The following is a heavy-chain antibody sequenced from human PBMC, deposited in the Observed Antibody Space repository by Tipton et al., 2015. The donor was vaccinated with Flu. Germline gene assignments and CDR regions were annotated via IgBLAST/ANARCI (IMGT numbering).Heavy chain of an antibody. J-gene: IGHJ5*02. Sequence: LRLSCTVSGGSISNRNYYWGWIRQPPRKGLEWIGSIYYSGNTYYNPSLKSRVTISVDTSKNQFSLKLTSMTAADTAVYYCAKQWLDLNWFDPWGQGTLVIVSS. CDR1: GGSISNRNYY. CDR3: AKQWLDLNWFDP. D-gene: IGHD6-19*01. CDR2: IYYSGNT. V-gene: IGHV4-39*01.